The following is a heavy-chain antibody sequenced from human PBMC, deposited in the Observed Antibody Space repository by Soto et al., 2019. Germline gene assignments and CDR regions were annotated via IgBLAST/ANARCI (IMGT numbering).Heavy chain of an antibody. Sequence: PSETLSLTCTVSGGSISSDYWSWILQPPGKGLEWIGYIYYSGSTNYNPSLKSRVTISVDTSKNQFSLKPSSVTAADTAVYYCASARAARAVWFDPWGQGTLVTVSP. D-gene: IGHD6-6*01. J-gene: IGHJ5*02. CDR2: IYYSGST. CDR3: ASARAARAVWFDP. V-gene: IGHV4-59*01. CDR1: GGSISSDY.